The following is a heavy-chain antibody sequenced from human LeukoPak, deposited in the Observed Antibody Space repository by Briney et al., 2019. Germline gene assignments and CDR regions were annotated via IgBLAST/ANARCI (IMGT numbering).Heavy chain of an antibody. D-gene: IGHD6-13*01. CDR3: ATSSWYRLAY. CDR2: SRNKADSYTA. CDR1: GFTFSDSF. Sequence: GGSLRLSCAASGFTFSDSFMSWVRQAPGKVQEWVGRSRNKADSYTAEYAASVKGRFTISRDESKNSLYLQISSLETEDAAVYYCATSSWYRLAYWGQGSLVTVSS. V-gene: IGHV3-72*01. J-gene: IGHJ4*02.